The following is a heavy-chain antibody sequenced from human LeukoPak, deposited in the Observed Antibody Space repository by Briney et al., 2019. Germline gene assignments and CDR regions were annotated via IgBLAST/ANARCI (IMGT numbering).Heavy chain of an antibody. D-gene: IGHD1-26*01. CDR2: MFHSGST. CDR3: ARTGGSYSSHFDY. V-gene: IGHV4-30-2*01. CDR1: GGSINSGGYY. Sequence: SQTLSLTCTVSGGSINSGGYYWSWIRQPPGKGLEWIGYMFHSGSTYYNPSLKSRVTISVDRSKNQFSLKLSSVTAADTAVYYCARTGGSYSSHFDYWGQGTLVTVSS. J-gene: IGHJ4*02.